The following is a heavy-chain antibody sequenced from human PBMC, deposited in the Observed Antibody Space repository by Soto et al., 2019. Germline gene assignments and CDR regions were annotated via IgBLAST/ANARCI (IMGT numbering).Heavy chain of an antibody. Sequence: QITLNESGPTVVKPAETLTLTCTFSGFSLTTSGVGVGWIRQSPGKAPEWLAHIYWDDDKRYSASPKSTLTSTMDTSKNQLVLTMAGVDPADIATYYGAHRILRTVFGLVTTAASYFDFWGQGTPVVVSS. CDR3: AHRILRTVFGLVTTAASYFDF. CDR1: GFSLTTSGVG. CDR2: IYWDDDK. J-gene: IGHJ4*02. V-gene: IGHV2-5*02. D-gene: IGHD3-3*01.